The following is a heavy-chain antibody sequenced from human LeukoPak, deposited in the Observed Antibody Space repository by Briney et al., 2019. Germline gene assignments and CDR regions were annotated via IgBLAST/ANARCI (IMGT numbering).Heavy chain of an antibody. CDR3: AKPARLGDYGA. Sequence: GGSLRLSCAASGFTFSQYWMSWVRQAPGKGLEWVANIRQDGHENYYADSVKGRFTISRDNSKNTLNLQMNSLRVEDTAVYYCAKPARLGDYGAWGQGTTVTVSS. CDR1: GFTFSQYW. CDR2: IRQDGHEN. J-gene: IGHJ6*02. V-gene: IGHV3-7*03. D-gene: IGHD4-17*01.